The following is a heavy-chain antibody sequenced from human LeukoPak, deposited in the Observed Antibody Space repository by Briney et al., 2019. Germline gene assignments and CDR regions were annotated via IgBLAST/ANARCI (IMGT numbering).Heavy chain of an antibody. V-gene: IGHV1-2*04. CDR2: INPNSGGT. D-gene: IGHD2-8*01. Sequence: GASVKVSCKASGYTFTSYGISWVRQAPGQGLEWMGWINPNSGGTNYAQKFQGWVTMTRDTSISTAYMELSRLRSDDTAVYYCARGYCTNGVCRYYFDYWGQGTLVTVSS. CDR1: GYTFTSYG. CDR3: ARGYCTNGVCRYYFDY. J-gene: IGHJ4*02.